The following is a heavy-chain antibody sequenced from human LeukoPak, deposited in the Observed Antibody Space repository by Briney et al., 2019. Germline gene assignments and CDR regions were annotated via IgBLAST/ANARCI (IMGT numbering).Heavy chain of an antibody. V-gene: IGHV3-73*01. Sequence: PGGSLRLSCAASGFTFSGSAIHWVRQASGKGLEWVGRIRDKANSYATAYIASVKGRFTISRDDSNNTAYLQMSSLKTEDTAVYYCTRWDCTTTGCYPFDYWGQGTLVTVSS. D-gene: IGHD2-2*01. CDR1: GFTFSGSA. CDR2: IRDKANSYAT. J-gene: IGHJ4*02. CDR3: TRWDCTTTGCYPFDY.